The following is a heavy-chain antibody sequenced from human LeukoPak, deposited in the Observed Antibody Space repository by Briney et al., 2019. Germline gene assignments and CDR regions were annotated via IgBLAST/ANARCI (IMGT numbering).Heavy chain of an antibody. CDR1: GGSISSYY. CDR2: IYYSGST. D-gene: IGHD3-3*01. Sequence: SETLSLTCTVSGGSISSYYWSWIRQPPGKGLEWIGYIYYSGSTNYNPSLKSRVTISVDTSKNQFSLKLSSVTAADTAVYYCARDRPYCDFWSGYKDYYYGMDVWGQGTTVTVSS. V-gene: IGHV4-59*01. J-gene: IGHJ6*02. CDR3: ARDRPYCDFWSGYKDYYYGMDV.